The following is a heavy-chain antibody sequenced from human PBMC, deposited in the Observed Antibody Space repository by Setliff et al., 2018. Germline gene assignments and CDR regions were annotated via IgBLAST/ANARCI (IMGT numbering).Heavy chain of an antibody. Sequence: SETLSLTCTVSGGSISDNNYYWGWIRQSPGKELEWIGGISHSANKYYNPSFRSGVTIPIDMSKNQFSLNIDSVTAADTAVYYCARESRFGYSGHDCAFDFWGQGMLVTVSS. CDR3: ARESRFGYSGHDCAFDF. D-gene: IGHD5-12*01. J-gene: IGHJ4*02. CDR2: ISHSANK. V-gene: IGHV4-39*02. CDR1: GGSISDNNYY.